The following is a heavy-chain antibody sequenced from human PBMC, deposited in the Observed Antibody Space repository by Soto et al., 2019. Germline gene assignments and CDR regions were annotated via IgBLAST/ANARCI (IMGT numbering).Heavy chain of an antibody. V-gene: IGHV3-30*18. J-gene: IGHJ6*03. CDR3: AKDQSGSGSYYYYYYVDV. CDR1: GFTFSSYG. D-gene: IGHD3-10*01. CDR2: ISYDGSNK. Sequence: QVQLVESGGGVVQPGRSLRLSCAASGFTFSSYGMHWVRQAPGKGLEWVAVISYDGSNKYYADSVKGRFTFSRDNSKNTLYLQMNSLRAEDTAVYYCAKDQSGSGSYYYYYYVDVWGKGTTVTVSS.